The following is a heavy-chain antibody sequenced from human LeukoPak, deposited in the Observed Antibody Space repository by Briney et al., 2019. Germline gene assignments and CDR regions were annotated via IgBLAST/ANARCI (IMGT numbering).Heavy chain of an antibody. CDR1: GFTFTTFW. D-gene: IGHD3-10*01. V-gene: IGHV3-7*01. CDR2: INQDATEK. Sequence: GGSLRLSCEASGFTFTTFWMSWVRQAPGKGLEWVANINQDATEKYHVDSVKGRFTISRDNAKNSVYLQMNSLRVEGTAIYYCVKVAKFYYGSESNYFFEHWGQGTPVTASS. J-gene: IGHJ4*02. CDR3: VKVAKFYYGSESNYFFEH.